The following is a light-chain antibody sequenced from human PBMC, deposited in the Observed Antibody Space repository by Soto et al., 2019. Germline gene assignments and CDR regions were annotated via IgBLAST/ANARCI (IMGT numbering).Light chain of an antibody. CDR1: QSVSSSY. J-gene: IGKJ1*01. CDR2: DAS. CDR3: QQYGSSPWT. V-gene: IGKV3-20*01. Sequence: EIVLTQSPGTLSLSPGERATLSCRASQSVSSSYLAWYQQKPGQAPRLLIYDASSRAPGIPDRFSGSASGTDFTLTISRLEPEDFAVYYCQQYGSSPWTFGQGTKVEIK.